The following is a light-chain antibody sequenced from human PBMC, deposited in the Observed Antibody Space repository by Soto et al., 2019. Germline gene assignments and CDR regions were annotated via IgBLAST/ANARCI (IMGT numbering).Light chain of an antibody. CDR2: KIS. Sequence: DVVMTQSPLSLPVTLGQPASISCRSNQSLVHSDGNTYLSWLQQRPGQPPRLLIYKISNRFSGVPDRFSGSGSGTHFTLTISRLEPEDVAVYYCQQYGSSPSFGQGTKWIS. J-gene: IGKJ1*01. V-gene: IGKV2-24*01. CDR3: QQYGSSPS. CDR1: QSLVHSDGNTY.